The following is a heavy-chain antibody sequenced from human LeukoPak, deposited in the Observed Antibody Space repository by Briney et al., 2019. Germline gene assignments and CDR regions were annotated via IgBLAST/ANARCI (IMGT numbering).Heavy chain of an antibody. V-gene: IGHV4-39*01. CDR3: SRRDYAAWFDP. Sequence: SETLSLTCNVSGDSITSGAFYWAWIRQSPGKGLEWIGNVYYSGSTQYNPSLRGRVSISMDKTKNQFSLNLNSVSVTDAAIYYGSRRDYAAWFDPWGQGTLVTVSS. CDR1: GDSITSGAFY. J-gene: IGHJ5*02. CDR2: VYYSGST. D-gene: IGHD4/OR15-4a*01.